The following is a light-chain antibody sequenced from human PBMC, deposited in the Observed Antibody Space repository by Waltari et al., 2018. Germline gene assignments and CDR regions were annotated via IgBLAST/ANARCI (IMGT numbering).Light chain of an antibody. CDR3: QQFDTFAT. CDR2: GAS. V-gene: IGKV3-15*01. Sequence: EIVMTQSPATLSVSPGERATLSCRASQSVSSNLAWYQQKPGQAPRLLIYGASTRATGIPARFSGSGSGTEFTLTISSLQSEDFATYYCQQFDTFATFGQGTKLEMK. J-gene: IGKJ2*01. CDR1: QSVSSN.